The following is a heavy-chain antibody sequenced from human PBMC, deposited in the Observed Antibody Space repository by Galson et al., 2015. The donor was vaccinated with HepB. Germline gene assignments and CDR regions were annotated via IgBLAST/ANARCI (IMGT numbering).Heavy chain of an antibody. D-gene: IGHD4-17*01. J-gene: IGHJ3*02. V-gene: IGHV1-69*13. CDR1: GGTFSSYA. Sequence: SVKVSCKASGGTFSSYAISRVRQAPGQGLEWMGGIIPIFGTANYAQKFQGRVTITADESTSTAYMELSSLRSEDTAVYYCARVHLVDGEMGGAFDIWGQGTMVTVSS. CDR3: ARVHLVDGEMGGAFDI. CDR2: IIPIFGTA.